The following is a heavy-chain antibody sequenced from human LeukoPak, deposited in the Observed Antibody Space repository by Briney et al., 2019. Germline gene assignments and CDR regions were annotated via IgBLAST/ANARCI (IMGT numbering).Heavy chain of an antibody. CDR2: IDPSDSNS. Sequence: GESLKISCKASGYSFTSYWISWVRQKPGKGLEWMGKIDPSDSNSKYSPSFEDHDTISADRSRTTAYLQWSSLEASDIAMYFCARLSWMVQGVTPDLWGQGTLVTVSS. J-gene: IGHJ5*02. CDR3: ARLSWMVQGVTPDL. CDR1: GYSFTSYW. V-gene: IGHV5-10-1*01. D-gene: IGHD3-10*01.